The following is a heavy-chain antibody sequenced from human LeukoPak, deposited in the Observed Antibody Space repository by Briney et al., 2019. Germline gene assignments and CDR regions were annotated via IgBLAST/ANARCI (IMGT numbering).Heavy chain of an antibody. Sequence: GASVKVSCKASGYTFTGYYMHWVRQAPGQGLEWMGWINPNSGGTNYAQKLQGRVTMTRDTSISTAYMELSRPRSDDTAVYYCARDIGIAARPRSAFDIWGQGTMVTVSS. D-gene: IGHD6-6*01. V-gene: IGHV1-2*02. CDR3: ARDIGIAARPRSAFDI. CDR2: INPNSGGT. CDR1: GYTFTGYY. J-gene: IGHJ3*02.